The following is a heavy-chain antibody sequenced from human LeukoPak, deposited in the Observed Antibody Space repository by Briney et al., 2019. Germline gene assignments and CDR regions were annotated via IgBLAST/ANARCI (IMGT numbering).Heavy chain of an antibody. CDR3: ARDIDSSSSNY. V-gene: IGHV3-21*01. CDR1: GFTFSSYS. J-gene: IGHJ4*02. D-gene: IGHD6-6*01. CDR2: ISSSSSYI. Sequence: GGSLKLSCAASGFTFSSYSMNWVRQAPGKGLEWVSSISSSSSYIYYADSVKGRFTISRDNGKHSPYLQMNSLRAEDTAVYYCARDIDSSSSNYWGQATLVTVSS.